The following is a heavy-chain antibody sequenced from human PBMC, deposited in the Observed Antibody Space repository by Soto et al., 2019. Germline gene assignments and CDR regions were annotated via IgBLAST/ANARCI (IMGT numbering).Heavy chain of an antibody. V-gene: IGHV6-1*01. Sequence: SHTRSLACAISGDSVSSNSAAWHWIRQSPSRGIEWRGRTYYRSTWDNDYAVPMKSRISINPDTSKHQFSVQLNTVSPEDTAVYYCARAKAEAGRWYYGLDVWDQGTTVTVSS. J-gene: IGHJ6*02. D-gene: IGHD6-13*01. CDR3: ARAKAEAGRWYYGLDV. CDR2: TYYRSTWDN. CDR1: GDSVSSNSAA.